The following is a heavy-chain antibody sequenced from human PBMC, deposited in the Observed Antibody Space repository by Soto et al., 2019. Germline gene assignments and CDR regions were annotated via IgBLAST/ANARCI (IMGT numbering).Heavy chain of an antibody. D-gene: IGHD2-2*01. Sequence: QVQLVQSGAEVKKPGASVKVSCKASGYTFTSYAMHWVRQAPGQRLEWMGWINAGNGNTKYSQKFQGRVTTTRDTSASTANMELNSLRSEDTAVYYCARAHGYCSGTSCYGLGAFDIWGQGKMGTVSS. J-gene: IGHJ3*02. CDR1: GYTFTSYA. CDR2: INAGNGNT. CDR3: ARAHGYCSGTSCYGLGAFDI. V-gene: IGHV1-3*01.